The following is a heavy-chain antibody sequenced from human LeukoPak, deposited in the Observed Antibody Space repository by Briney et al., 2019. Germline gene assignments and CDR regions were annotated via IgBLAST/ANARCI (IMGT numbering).Heavy chain of an antibody. CDR1: GGSISSYY. Sequence: PSETLSLTCTVSGGSISSYYWSWIGQPPGKGLEWIGYIYYSGSTNYNPSLKSRVTISVDTSKNQFSLKLSSVTAADTAVYYCARRRGYSYDYWGQGTLVTVSS. D-gene: IGHD5-18*01. CDR3: ARRRGYSYDY. J-gene: IGHJ4*02. V-gene: IGHV4-59*08. CDR2: IYYSGST.